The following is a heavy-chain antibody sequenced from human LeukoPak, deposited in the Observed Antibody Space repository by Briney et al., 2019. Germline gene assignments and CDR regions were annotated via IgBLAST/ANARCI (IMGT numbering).Heavy chain of an antibody. Sequence: SETLSLTCTVSGDSISSYYWSWIRQPPGKGLEWIGYIYYNERTNYNPSLRSRVTISVDKSKNQFSLKLSSVTAADTAVYYCARVVDKVSDYWGQGTLVTVSS. D-gene: IGHD5-12*01. J-gene: IGHJ4*02. CDR2: IYYNERT. CDR1: GDSISSYY. CDR3: ARVVDKVSDY. V-gene: IGHV4-59*12.